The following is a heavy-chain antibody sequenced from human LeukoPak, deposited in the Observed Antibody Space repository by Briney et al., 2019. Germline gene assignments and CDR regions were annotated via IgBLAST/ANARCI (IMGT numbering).Heavy chain of an antibody. V-gene: IGHV4-34*01. Sequence: PSETLSLTCAVYGGSFSGYYWSWIRQPPGKGLEWIGEINHSGSTNYNPSLKSRVTISVDTSKNQFSLKLSSVTAADTAVYYCAREYCSSTSCYEYYYYMDVWGKGTTVTISS. J-gene: IGHJ6*03. CDR3: AREYCSSTSCYEYYYYMDV. CDR1: GGSFSGYY. D-gene: IGHD2-2*01. CDR2: INHSGST.